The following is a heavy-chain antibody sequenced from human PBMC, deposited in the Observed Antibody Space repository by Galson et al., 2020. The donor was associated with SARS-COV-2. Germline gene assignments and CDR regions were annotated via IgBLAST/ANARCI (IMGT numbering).Heavy chain of an antibody. CDR3: ARVEGSYHIQH. CDR1: GYTFTSYY. V-gene: IGHV1-46*01. CDR2: INPSGGST. D-gene: IGHD1-26*01. J-gene: IGHJ1*01. Sequence: ASVKVSCKASGYTFTSYYMHWVRQAPGQGLEWMGIINPSGGSTSYAQKFQGRVTMTRDTPTSTAYMELSSLRSEGTAVYYCARVEGSYHIQHWGQGTLVTVSS.